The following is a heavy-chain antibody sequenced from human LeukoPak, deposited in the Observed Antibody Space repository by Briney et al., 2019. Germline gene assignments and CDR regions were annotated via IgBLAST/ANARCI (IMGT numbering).Heavy chain of an antibody. CDR1: GGSFSGYY. D-gene: IGHD6-19*01. V-gene: IGHV4-34*01. Sequence: SETLSLTCAVYGGSFSGYYWSWIRQPPGKGLEWIGEINHSGSANYNPSLKSRVTISVDTSKNQFSLKLSSVTAADTAVYYCARGPSRMVAVAGRHFDYWGQGTLVTVSS. CDR3: ARGPSRMVAVAGRHFDY. CDR2: INHSGSA. J-gene: IGHJ4*02.